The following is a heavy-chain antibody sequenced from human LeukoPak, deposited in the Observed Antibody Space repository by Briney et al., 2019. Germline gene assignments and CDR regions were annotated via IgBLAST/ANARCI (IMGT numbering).Heavy chain of an antibody. J-gene: IGHJ4*02. D-gene: IGHD3-10*01. CDR1: GFTFSSYE. CDR3: ARDTYYGSGKIDC. V-gene: IGHV3-48*03. CDR2: ISGGGGTI. Sequence: GGSLRLSCAASGFTFSSYEMNWVRQTPGKGLEWVSYISGGGGTIYYADSVKGRFTISRDNAKNSLYLQVNSLRVEDTAVYYCARDTYYGSGKIDCWGQGTLVTVSS.